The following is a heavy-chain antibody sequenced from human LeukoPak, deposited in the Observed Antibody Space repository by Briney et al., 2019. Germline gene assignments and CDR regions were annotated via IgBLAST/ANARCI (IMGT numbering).Heavy chain of an antibody. CDR2: IKHNGDEL. Sequence: PGGPLTLSCAASGFTFCRYWMTWLRQAPGKGLEWVANIKHNGDELNYVDSVEDRFTISRDNAKNSLYLHMTSLRAEDTAVYYCARELRTFDSWGQGTLVTVSS. CDR1: GFTFCRYW. V-gene: IGHV3-7*01. CDR3: ARELRTFDS. J-gene: IGHJ4*02. D-gene: IGHD3-16*01.